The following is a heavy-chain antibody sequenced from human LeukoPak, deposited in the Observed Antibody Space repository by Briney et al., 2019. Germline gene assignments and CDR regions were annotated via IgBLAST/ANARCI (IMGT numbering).Heavy chain of an antibody. CDR3: ARGHQFSDT. CDR1: GYTFTDYY. Sequence: VASVKVSCKASGYTFTDYYIHWVRQAPGQGLEWMGWNNPNSGGTNYAQKFQGRVTMTRDTSISTAYVELSRLRSDDTAVYYCARGHQFSDTWGQGTMVTVSS. J-gene: IGHJ3*02. V-gene: IGHV1-2*02. D-gene: IGHD2-2*01. CDR2: NNPNSGGT.